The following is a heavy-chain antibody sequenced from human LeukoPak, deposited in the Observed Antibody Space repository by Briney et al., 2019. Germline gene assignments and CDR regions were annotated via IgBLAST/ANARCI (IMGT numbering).Heavy chain of an antibody. CDR2: IYYSGST. CDR1: GGSISSSNYF. CDR3: AGSPRAYFDY. D-gene: IGHD2-15*01. Sequence: SETLSLTCTVSGGSISSSNYFWGWIRQPPGKGLEWIGSIYYSGSTYYNPSLKSRVTISVDTSKNQFSLKLSSVTAADTAVYYCAGSPRAYFDYWGQGTLVTVSS. J-gene: IGHJ4*02. V-gene: IGHV4-39*07.